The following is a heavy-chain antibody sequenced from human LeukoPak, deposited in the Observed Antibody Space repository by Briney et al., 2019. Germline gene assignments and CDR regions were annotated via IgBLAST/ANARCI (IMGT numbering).Heavy chain of an antibody. V-gene: IGHV1-69*01. J-gene: IGHJ5*02. CDR1: GGTFSSYA. CDR3: ARGLGTYWGKDFLNWFDP. D-gene: IGHD7-27*01. Sequence: SVKVSCKASGGTFSSYAISWVRQAPGQGLEWMGGIIPIFGTANYAQKFQGRVTITADESTSTAYMELSSLRSEDTAVYYCARGLGTYWGKDFLNWFDPWGQGTLVTVSS. CDR2: IIPIFGTA.